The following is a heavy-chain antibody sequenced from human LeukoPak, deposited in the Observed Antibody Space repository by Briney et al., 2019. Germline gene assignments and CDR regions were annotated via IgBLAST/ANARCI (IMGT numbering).Heavy chain of an antibody. CDR3: ARDQNGSGSHYSYGMDV. D-gene: IGHD3-10*01. CDR1: GGSLSSGDYY. V-gene: IGHV4-30-4*01. CDR2: IYYTGST. J-gene: IGHJ6*04. Sequence: SETLSLTCTGSGGSLSSGDYYWSWIRHPPRKGLEGIGDIYYTGSTYYNPSLKSRVTISVDTSKNQSSLKLSSVTAADTAVYYCARDQNGSGSHYSYGMDVWGEGTTVTVSS.